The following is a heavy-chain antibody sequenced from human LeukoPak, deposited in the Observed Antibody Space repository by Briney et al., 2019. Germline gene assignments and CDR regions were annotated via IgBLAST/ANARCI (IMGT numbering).Heavy chain of an antibody. J-gene: IGHJ5*02. Sequence: ASVKVSCKPSGYTLTSYDINWVRQATGQGLEWMGWMNPNSGNTGYVQKFQGRFTMTRNTSISTAYMELSSLRSEDPAVYYCWEGRFCFYFYGGSCHKWFDPWGQGTLVTVSS. CDR1: GYTLTSYD. CDR2: MNPNSGNT. CDR3: WEGRFCFYFYGGSCHKWFDP. D-gene: IGHD2-15*01. V-gene: IGHV1-8*01.